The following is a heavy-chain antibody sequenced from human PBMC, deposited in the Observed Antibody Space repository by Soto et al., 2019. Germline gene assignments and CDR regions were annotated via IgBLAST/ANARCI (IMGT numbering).Heavy chain of an antibody. CDR2: INTHNGNT. D-gene: IGHD5-18*01. CDR3: ARDPGYSYGYN. Sequence: GASVKVSCKASGYTFTTYGISWVRQAPGQGLEWLGWINTHNGNTNYAQNLQGRVIMTADTSTSTAYMELSSLRSEDTAVYYCARDPGYSYGYNWGQGTLVTVS. CDR1: GYTFTTYG. J-gene: IGHJ4*02. V-gene: IGHV1-18*01.